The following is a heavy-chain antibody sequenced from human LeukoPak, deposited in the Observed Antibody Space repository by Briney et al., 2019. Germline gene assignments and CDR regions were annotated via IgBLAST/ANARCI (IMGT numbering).Heavy chain of an antibody. CDR2: VYYSGST. V-gene: IGHV4-59*08. Sequence: PSETLSLTCTVSGGSISSYYWSWIRQPPGKGLEWIGYVYYSGSTDYNPSLKNRVTISVHTSKNQFSLNLSSVTAADAAVYYCARYSSGWIDAFDIWGRGTMVTVSS. D-gene: IGHD6-19*01. CDR3: ARYSSGWIDAFDI. J-gene: IGHJ3*02. CDR1: GGSISSYY.